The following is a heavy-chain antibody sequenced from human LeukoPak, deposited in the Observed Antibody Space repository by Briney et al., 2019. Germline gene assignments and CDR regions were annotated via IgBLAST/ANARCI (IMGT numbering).Heavy chain of an antibody. V-gene: IGHV4-59*01. CDR2: IYYSGST. CDR1: GGSISSYY. J-gene: IGHJ4*02. CDR3: ARGVDHDFWSGYYSYFDY. Sequence: SETLSLTCTVSGGSISSYYWSWIRQPPGKGLEWIGDIYYSGSTNYNPSLKSRVTISVDTSKNQFSLKLSSVTAADTAVYYCARGVDHDFWSGYYSYFDYWGQGTLVTVSS. D-gene: IGHD3-3*01.